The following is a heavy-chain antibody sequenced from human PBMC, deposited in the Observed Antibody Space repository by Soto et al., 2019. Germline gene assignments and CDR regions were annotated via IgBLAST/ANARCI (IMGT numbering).Heavy chain of an antibody. D-gene: IGHD6-13*01. CDR3: ARGWGQQLVRSEGFDP. CDR1: GGTFSSYT. V-gene: IGHV1-69*02. J-gene: IGHJ5*02. Sequence: SVKVSCKASGGTFSSYTISWVRQAPGQGLEWMGRIIPILGIANYAQKFQGRVTITADKSTSTAYMELSSLRSEDTAVYYCARGWGQQLVRSEGFDPWGQGTLVTVSS. CDR2: IIPILGIA.